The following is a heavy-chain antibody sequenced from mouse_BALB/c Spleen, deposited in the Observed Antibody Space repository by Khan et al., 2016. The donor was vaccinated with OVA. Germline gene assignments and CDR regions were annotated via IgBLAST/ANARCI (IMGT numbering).Heavy chain of an antibody. CDR3: ASHLTGSFAY. J-gene: IGHJ3*01. CDR2: ISSAGDYT. CDR1: GFTFSSYG. V-gene: IGHV5-6*01. Sequence: EVELVESGGDLVKPGGSLKLSCAASGFTFSSYGMSWVRQTPDKRLEWVATISSAGDYTYYPDHVKGRFTISRDNAKNTLYLQMSSLRSEDTAMFYCASHLTGSFAYWGQGTLVTVSA. D-gene: IGHD4-1*01.